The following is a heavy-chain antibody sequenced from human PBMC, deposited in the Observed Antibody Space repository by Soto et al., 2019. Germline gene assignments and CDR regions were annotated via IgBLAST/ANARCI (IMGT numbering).Heavy chain of an antibody. CDR3: ARLPGAFYYDNSDYDCHDY. CDR2: IYPDDNT. Sequence: LRLSCAASGLSVVGSYMNWFRKSPQKGLEWISVIYPDDNTYYAESVRGRFTLSKDSSRNTVSLQMNSLRAEDTAVYYCARLPGAFYYDNSDYDCHDYWGQGTMVTVSS. CDR1: GLSVVGSY. V-gene: IGHV3-53*01. D-gene: IGHD3-22*01. J-gene: IGHJ4*02.